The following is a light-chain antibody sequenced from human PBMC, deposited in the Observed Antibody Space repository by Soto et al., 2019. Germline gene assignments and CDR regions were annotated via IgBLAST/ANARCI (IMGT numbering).Light chain of an antibody. V-gene: IGKV3-11*01. CDR3: QQRSNSPPLT. Sequence: EIVLTQSPATLSLSPGERATLSCRASQSVSRNLAWYQQKPGQAPRLLIYDASNRATGIPARFGGSGSGTDFTLTISSLEPEDFAVYYCQQRSNSPPLTFGGGTKVEIK. CDR1: QSVSRN. CDR2: DAS. J-gene: IGKJ4*01.